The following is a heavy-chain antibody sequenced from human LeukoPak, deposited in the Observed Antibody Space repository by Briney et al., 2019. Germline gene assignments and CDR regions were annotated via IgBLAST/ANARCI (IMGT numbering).Heavy chain of an antibody. D-gene: IGHD6-19*01. V-gene: IGHV3-7*05. CDR1: GFPFSSYS. J-gene: IGHJ4*02. CDR2: IKQDGSDK. CDR3: ARTQAGTFGRASGY. Sequence: GGSLRLSCAASGFPFSSYSMTWVRQAPGKGLEWVASIKQDGSDKYYVDSVKGRFTISRDNAKNSLYLQMNSLRAEDTAVYYCARTQAGTFGRASGYWGQGTLVTVSS.